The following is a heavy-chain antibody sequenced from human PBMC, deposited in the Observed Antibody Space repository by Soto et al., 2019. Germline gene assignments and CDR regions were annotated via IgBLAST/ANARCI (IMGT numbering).Heavy chain of an antibody. Sequence: PGGSLRLSCAASGFTFGDYGMSWVRQAPGKGLEWVSGINWNGGSTGYADSVKGRFTISRDNAKNSLYLQMNSLRAEDTALYYCARHLSLIAVDPYGMDVWGQGTTVTVSS. CDR1: GFTFGDYG. J-gene: IGHJ6*02. V-gene: IGHV3-20*04. D-gene: IGHD6-19*01. CDR2: INWNGGST. CDR3: ARHLSLIAVDPYGMDV.